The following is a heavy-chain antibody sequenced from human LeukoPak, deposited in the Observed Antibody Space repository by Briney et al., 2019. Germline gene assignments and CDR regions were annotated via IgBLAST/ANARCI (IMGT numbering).Heavy chain of an antibody. Sequence: GGSLRLSCAASGFTFSSYAMHWVRQAPGKGLEWVALISSDGSNIHYADSVKGRFTISRDNSKNTLYLQMNSLRAEDTAVYFCARDLDRSYFGYWGQGTLVTVSS. CDR3: ARDLDRSYFGY. D-gene: IGHD3-22*01. CDR1: GFTFSSYA. CDR2: ISSDGSNI. V-gene: IGHV3-30-3*01. J-gene: IGHJ4*02.